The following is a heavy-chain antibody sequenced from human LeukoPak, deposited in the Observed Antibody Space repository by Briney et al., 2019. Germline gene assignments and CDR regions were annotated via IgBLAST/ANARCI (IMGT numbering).Heavy chain of an antibody. CDR3: ARDPRGLRSQFDY. CDR2: ISSSGSTI. D-gene: IGHD5-12*01. V-gene: IGHV3-11*04. Sequence: GGSLRLSCAASGFTFSDYYMSWIRQAPGKGLEWVSYISSSGSTIYYADSVKGRFTISRDNSKNTLYLQMNSLRAEDTAVYYCARDPRGLRSQFDYWGQGTLVTVSS. J-gene: IGHJ4*02. CDR1: GFTFSDYY.